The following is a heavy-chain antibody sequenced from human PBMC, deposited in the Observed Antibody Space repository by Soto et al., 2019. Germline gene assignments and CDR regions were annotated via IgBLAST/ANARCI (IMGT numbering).Heavy chain of an antibody. Sequence: GASVKVSCKASGGTFSSYAISWVRQAPGQGLEWMGGIIPIFGTANYAQKFQGRVTITADKSTSTAYMELSSLRSEDTAVYYCARDGAKGYSSSCSLGYWGQGTLVTVSS. D-gene: IGHD6-6*01. CDR3: ARDGAKGYSSSCSLGY. CDR1: GGTFSSYA. CDR2: IIPIFGTA. J-gene: IGHJ4*02. V-gene: IGHV1-69*06.